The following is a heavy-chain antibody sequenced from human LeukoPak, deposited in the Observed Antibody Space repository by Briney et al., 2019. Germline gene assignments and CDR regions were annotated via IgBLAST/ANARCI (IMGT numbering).Heavy chain of an antibody. J-gene: IGHJ4*02. Sequence: PGGSLRLSCAASGFTFSSYSMNWVRQAPRKGLEWVSSISSSSSYIYYADSVKGRFTISRDNAKNSLYLQMNSLRAEDTAVYYCARDHYDFWSGYHDFDYWGQGTLVTVSS. CDR2: ISSSSSYI. CDR3: ARDHYDFWSGYHDFDY. D-gene: IGHD3-3*01. V-gene: IGHV3-21*01. CDR1: GFTFSSYS.